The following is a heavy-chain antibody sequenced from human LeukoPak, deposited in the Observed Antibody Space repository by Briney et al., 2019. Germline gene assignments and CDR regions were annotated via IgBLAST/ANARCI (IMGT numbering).Heavy chain of an antibody. V-gene: IGHV3-21*01. D-gene: IGHD3-22*01. CDR2: ISSSSSYI. J-gene: IGHJ4*02. CDR1: GFTFSSYS. CDR3: ARDRGPYYDSSIRGDY. Sequence: GGSLRLSCAASGFTFSSYSMSWVRQAPGKGLEWVSSISSSSSYIYYADSVKGRFTISRDNAKNSLYLQMNSLRAEDTAVYYCARDRGPYYDSSIRGDYWGQGTLVTVSS.